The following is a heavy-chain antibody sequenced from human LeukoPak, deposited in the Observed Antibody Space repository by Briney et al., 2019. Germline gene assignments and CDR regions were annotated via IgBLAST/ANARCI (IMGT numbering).Heavy chain of an antibody. D-gene: IGHD1-7*01. Sequence: GGSLRLSCAAPGFTFSSYGMSWVRQAPGKGLEWVSGISASGGSTYYADSVKGRFTISRDNSKNTLFLQMNSLRAEDTAVYYCAKGTRWFDPWGQGTLVTVSS. CDR2: ISASGGST. V-gene: IGHV3-23*01. CDR1: GFTFSSYG. CDR3: AKGTRWFDP. J-gene: IGHJ5*02.